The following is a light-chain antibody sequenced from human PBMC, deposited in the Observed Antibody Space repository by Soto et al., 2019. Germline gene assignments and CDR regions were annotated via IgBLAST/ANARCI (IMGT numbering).Light chain of an antibody. Sequence: QSALTQPASVSGSPRQSITISCTGTSSDVGGYNYVSWYQQHPGKVPKLMIYEVSNRPSGVSNRFSGSKSGNTVSLTISGLQAEDEADYYCSSYTSNYTYVFGTGTKLTVL. CDR3: SSYTSNYTYV. CDR1: SSDVGGYNY. CDR2: EVS. J-gene: IGLJ1*01. V-gene: IGLV2-14*01.